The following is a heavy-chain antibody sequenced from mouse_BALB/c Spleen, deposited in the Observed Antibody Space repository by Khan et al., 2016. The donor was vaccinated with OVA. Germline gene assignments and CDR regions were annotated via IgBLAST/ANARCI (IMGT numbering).Heavy chain of an antibody. CDR1: GYSITTDYA. D-gene: IGHD1-1*02. Sequence: EVQLQESGPGLVKPSQSLSLTCTVTGYSITTDYAWNWIRQFPGSKLEWMGHISYSGNTKYNPSLKSRISITRDTSKNQFFLQLKSVTTEDTARYSCGRIYGGDFDYWGQGTTVTVSS. CDR3: GRIYGGDFDY. CDR2: ISYSGNT. V-gene: IGHV3-2*02. J-gene: IGHJ2*01.